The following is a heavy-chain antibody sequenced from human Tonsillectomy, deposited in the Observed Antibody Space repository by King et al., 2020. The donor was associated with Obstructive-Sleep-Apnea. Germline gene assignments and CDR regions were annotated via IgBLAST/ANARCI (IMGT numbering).Heavy chain of an antibody. CDR3: VRLKYSSTTADLFDY. J-gene: IGHJ4*02. D-gene: IGHD6-13*01. CDR2: VYYSGST. Sequence: QLQESGPGLVKPSETLSLTCTVSGGSISSSSYYWGWIRQPPGKGLEWIGNVYYSGSTYYNPSLKSRVTISVDTSKNQFSLKLCSVTAADTAVYYCVRLKYSSTTADLFDYWGQGTLVTVSS. V-gene: IGHV4-39*01. CDR1: GGSISSSSYY.